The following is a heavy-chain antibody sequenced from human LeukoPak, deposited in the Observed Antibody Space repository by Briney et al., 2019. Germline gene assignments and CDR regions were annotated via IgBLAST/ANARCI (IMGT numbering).Heavy chain of an antibody. CDR2: IYTSGST. D-gene: IGHD3-22*01. CDR1: GGSISSYY. Sequence: TASETLSLTCTVSGGSISSYYWSWIRQPAGKGLEWIGRIYTSGSTNYNPSLKSRVTMSVDTPKNQFSLKLSSVTAADTAVYYCARGYYDSSGYYPEYFQHWGQGTLVTVSS. CDR3: ARGYYDSSGYYPEYFQH. J-gene: IGHJ1*01. V-gene: IGHV4-4*07.